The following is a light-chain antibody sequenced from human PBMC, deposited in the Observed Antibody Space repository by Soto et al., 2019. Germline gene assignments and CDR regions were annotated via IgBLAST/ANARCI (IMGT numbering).Light chain of an antibody. CDR1: LSVNSN. Sequence: TERRYSPATLSVSRVGREISSVSASLSVNSNLAWYQQKLGQAPRVLIFGASTRATGIPARFSGSGSGTEFSLTINSLQSEDFALYYCHQYNSWPPGTFGQGTKVDIK. V-gene: IGKV3-15*01. CDR3: HQYNSWPPGT. J-gene: IGKJ2*01. CDR2: GAS.